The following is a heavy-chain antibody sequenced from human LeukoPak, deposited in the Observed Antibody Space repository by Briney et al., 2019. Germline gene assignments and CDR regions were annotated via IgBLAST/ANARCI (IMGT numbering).Heavy chain of an antibody. D-gene: IGHD4-11*01. CDR3: ARGVTTCDY. V-gene: IGHV3-7*03. CDR2: IKQDGSEK. CDR1: GFTFGSYW. J-gene: IGHJ4*02. Sequence: GGSLRLSCAASGFTFGSYWMSWVRRAPGKGLEWVANIKQDGSEKYYVASVKGRFPISRDNAKNSLYLQMNSLRAEDTAVYYCARGVTTCDYWGQGTLVTVSS.